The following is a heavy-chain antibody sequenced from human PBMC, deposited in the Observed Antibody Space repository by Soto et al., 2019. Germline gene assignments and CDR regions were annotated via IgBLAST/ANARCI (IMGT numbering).Heavy chain of an antibody. CDR2: IKQDGSEK. CDR3: AGVAI. D-gene: IGHD5-12*01. CDR1: GFTFSNYW. Sequence: EVQLVESGGGLVQPGGSLRLSCAASGFTFSNYWLSWVRQAPGKGLEWVANIKQDGSEKNYVDSVKGRFTISRDNAKNSLDLQMNSLRAEDTAVYYCAGVAIWGQGTPVTVSS. V-gene: IGHV3-7*01. J-gene: IGHJ4*02.